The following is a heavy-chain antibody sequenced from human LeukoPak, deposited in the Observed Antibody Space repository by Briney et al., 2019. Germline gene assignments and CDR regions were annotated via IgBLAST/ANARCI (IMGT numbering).Heavy chain of an antibody. D-gene: IGHD5-24*01. J-gene: IGHJ3*02. V-gene: IGHV1-46*01. CDR1: GYTFTSYY. CDR2: IHPSDGST. CDR3: ARIRDGYNDAYDI. Sequence: ASLRVSSTASGYTFTSYYIHLVRQAPGQGFERMAIIHPSDGSTTNSQKFQGRVTMTRDTSTSTVYMELSGLRSEDTALYYCARIRDGYNDAYDIWGQGTMVTVSS.